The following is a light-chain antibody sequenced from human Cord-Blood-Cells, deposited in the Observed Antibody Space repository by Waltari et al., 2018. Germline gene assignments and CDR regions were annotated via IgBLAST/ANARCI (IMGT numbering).Light chain of an antibody. CDR2: AAS. CDR3: QQSYSTPRKT. Sequence: DIQMTQSPSSLSASVGDRVTITCRASQSISSYLNWYQQKPGKAPKLLIYAASSLQSGVPSRFSGSGSGTDFTLTISSLQPEDFATYYCQQSYSTPRKTFCQGTKVEIK. J-gene: IGKJ1*01. V-gene: IGKV1-39*01. CDR1: QSISSY.